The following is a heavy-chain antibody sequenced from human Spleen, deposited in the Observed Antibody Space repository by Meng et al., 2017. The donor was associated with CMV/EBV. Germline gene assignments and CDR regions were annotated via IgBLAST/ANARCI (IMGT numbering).Heavy chain of an antibody. D-gene: IGHD3-22*01. J-gene: IGHJ4*02. CDR3: ARYSFDSSGFFDY. CDR2: INPNSGGT. V-gene: IGHV1-2*02. Sequence: ASVKVSCKASGYTFTDYYMHWVRQAPGQGLEWMGWINPNSGGTDYAQKFQGSVTMTRDTSINTVYMELSRLRSDDTAVYYCARYSFDSSGFFDYWGQGTLVTVSS. CDR1: GYTFTDYY.